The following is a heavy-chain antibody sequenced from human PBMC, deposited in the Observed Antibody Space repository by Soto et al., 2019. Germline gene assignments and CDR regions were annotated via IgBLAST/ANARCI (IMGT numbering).Heavy chain of an antibody. Sequence: QVQLVQSGAEVKKPGSSVKVSCKASGGTFSSYAISWVRQAPGQGLEWMGGIIPIFGTANYAQKFQGRVTITADESTRTAYMELGSLRSEDTAVYYCAGGGYSGSYLDDAFDIWGQGTMVTVSS. J-gene: IGHJ3*02. V-gene: IGHV1-69*01. CDR1: GGTFSSYA. CDR2: IIPIFGTA. CDR3: AGGGYSGSYLDDAFDI. D-gene: IGHD1-26*01.